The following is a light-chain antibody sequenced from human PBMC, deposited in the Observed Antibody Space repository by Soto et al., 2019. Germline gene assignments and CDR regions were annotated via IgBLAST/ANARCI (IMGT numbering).Light chain of an antibody. CDR1: QSVSSN. CDR2: GAS. V-gene: IGKV3-15*01. J-gene: IGKJ1*01. CDR3: QQYDNWPWT. Sequence: EIVMTQSPATLSVSPGERATLSCRASQSVSSNFAWYQQKPGHSPRLLMYGASTRATDIPARFSGSGSGTEVTLTISTVQAEDFAVYYCQQYDNWPWTFGPGTKVEI.